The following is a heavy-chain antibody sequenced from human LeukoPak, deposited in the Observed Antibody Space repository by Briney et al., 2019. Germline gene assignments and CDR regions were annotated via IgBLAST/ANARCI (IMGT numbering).Heavy chain of an antibody. CDR2: IKQDGSEQ. Sequence: GGSLRLSRAASGFTFSRNWMSWVRQAPGKGLEWVANIKQDGSEQYYVDSVKGRFTISRDNAKNSLYLQMNSLRAEDTAVYYCAREAKLMTTVYYFDYWGQGTLVTVSS. CDR3: AREAKLMTTVYYFDY. D-gene: IGHD4-11*01. J-gene: IGHJ4*02. V-gene: IGHV3-7*04. CDR1: GFTFSRNW.